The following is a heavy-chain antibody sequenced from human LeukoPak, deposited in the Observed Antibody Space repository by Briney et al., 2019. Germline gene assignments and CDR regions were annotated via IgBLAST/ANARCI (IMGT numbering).Heavy chain of an antibody. CDR1: GYTFTSYG. J-gene: IGHJ6*02. CDR3: ARGPPYCSGGSCPPDYYGMDV. D-gene: IGHD2-15*01. CDR2: ISANNGNT. V-gene: IGHV1-18*01. Sequence: ASVKVSCKASGYTFTSYGISRVRQAPGQGLEWMGWISANNGNTNYAQKLQGRVTMTTDTSTSTAYMELGSLRSDGTAAYYCARGPPYCSGGSCPPDYYGMDVWGQGTTVTVSS.